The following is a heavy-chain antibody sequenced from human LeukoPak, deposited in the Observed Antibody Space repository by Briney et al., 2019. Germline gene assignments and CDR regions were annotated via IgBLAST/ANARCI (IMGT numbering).Heavy chain of an antibody. V-gene: IGHV3-11*01. Sequence: GGSLRLSCAASGFTFSDYYMSWIRQAPGKGLEWVSYISSSGSTIYYADSVKGRFTISRDNAKNSLYLQMNSLRAEDTAVYYRAREIPTYYDFWSGYYPIYYYGMDVWGQGTTVTVSS. D-gene: IGHD3-3*01. J-gene: IGHJ6*02. CDR2: ISSSGSTI. CDR1: GFTFSDYY. CDR3: AREIPTYYDFWSGYYPIYYYGMDV.